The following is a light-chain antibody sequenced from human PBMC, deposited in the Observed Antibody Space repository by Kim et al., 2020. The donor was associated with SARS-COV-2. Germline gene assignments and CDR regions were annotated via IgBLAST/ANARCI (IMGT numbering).Light chain of an antibody. CDR3: QQYNDWPPLT. J-gene: IGKJ4*01. CDR2: GAS. Sequence: SPGERATLSCRASQRVRSNVAWYQQKPGQAPRLLIYGASTRATGIPARFSGSGSGTEFTLTISSLQSEDFAVYYCQQYNDWPPLTFGGGTKVDIK. V-gene: IGKV3-15*01. CDR1: QRVRSN.